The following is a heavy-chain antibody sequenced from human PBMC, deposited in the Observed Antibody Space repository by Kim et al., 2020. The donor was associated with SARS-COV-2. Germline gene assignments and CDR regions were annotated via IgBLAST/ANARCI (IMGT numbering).Heavy chain of an antibody. CDR3: ARGIGWVIQH. V-gene: IGHV3-7*05. J-gene: IGHJ1*01. CDR1: GFTPSIHW. D-gene: IGHD6-19*01. CDR2: INHDGTDT. Sequence: GGSLRLSCAASGFTPSIHWMNWVRQTPGKGLEWVANINHDGTDTRYVESVKGRFTISRDSATTAMYLQMNSLRAEDTAVYYCARGIGWVIQHWGQGTLVTVSS.